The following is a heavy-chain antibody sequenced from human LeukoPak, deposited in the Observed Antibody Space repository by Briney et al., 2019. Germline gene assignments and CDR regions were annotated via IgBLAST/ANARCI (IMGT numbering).Heavy chain of an antibody. D-gene: IGHD6-19*01. CDR3: ARAVAGDYFDY. Sequence: PGGSLRLSCAASGFTFSDHYMSWIRQAPGKGLEWLSYISSSISSDSVKGRFTISRDNAKNSLYLQMNSLRAEDTAVYYCARAVAGDYFDYWGQGTLVTVSS. CDR1: GFTFSDHY. CDR2: ISSSIS. J-gene: IGHJ4*02. V-gene: IGHV3-11*06.